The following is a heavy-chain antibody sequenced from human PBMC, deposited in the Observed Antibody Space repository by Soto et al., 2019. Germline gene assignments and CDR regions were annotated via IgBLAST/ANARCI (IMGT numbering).Heavy chain of an antibody. CDR3: ARGPLVVFNYFES. CDR1: GYTFTSYA. J-gene: IGHJ4*02. V-gene: IGHV1-3*01. CDR2: INAGNGNT. Sequence: ASVTVSCKASGYTFTSYAMHWVRQAPGQRLDWMGWINAGNGNTKYAQNFQARLTISADKATSTAYMELSSLTSDDTAMYFCARGPLVVFNYFESWGQGTLVTVSS.